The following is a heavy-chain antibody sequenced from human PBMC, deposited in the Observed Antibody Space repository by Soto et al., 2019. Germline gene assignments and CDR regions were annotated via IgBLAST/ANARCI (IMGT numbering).Heavy chain of an antibody. CDR3: AGSIAAAGIFDY. CDR2: IIPIFGTA. D-gene: IGHD6-13*01. CDR1: GGTFSSYA. Sequence: SVKVSCKASGGTFSSYAISWVRQAPGQGLEWMGGIIPIFGTANYAQKFQGRVTITADESTSTAYMELSSLRSEDTAVYYCAGSIAAAGIFDYWGQGTLVTVSS. V-gene: IGHV1-69*13. J-gene: IGHJ4*02.